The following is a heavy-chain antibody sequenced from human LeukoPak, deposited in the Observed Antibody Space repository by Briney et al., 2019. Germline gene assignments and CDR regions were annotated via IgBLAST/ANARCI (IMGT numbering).Heavy chain of an antibody. V-gene: IGHV3-48*01. CDR1: GFTFSTHN. CDR3: ARGRPVDY. J-gene: IGHJ4*02. Sequence: PGGSLRLSCAASGFTFSTHNMNWVRQAPGKGLEWVSYISSSSSSIYYADSLKGRFTISRDNAKNSLYLQMNSLRVEDTAVYYRARGRPVDYWGQGTLVTVSS. CDR2: ISSSSSSI.